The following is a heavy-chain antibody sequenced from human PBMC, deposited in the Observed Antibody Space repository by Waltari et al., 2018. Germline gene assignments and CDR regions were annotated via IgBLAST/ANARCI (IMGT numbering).Heavy chain of an antibody. CDR2: IYYSGST. J-gene: IGHJ5*02. CDR1: GGSISSYY. CDR3: VRDCSSTSCYRGGWFDP. V-gene: IGHV4-59*01. Sequence: QVQLQESGPGLVKPSETLSLTCTVSGGSISSYYWSWIRQPQGKGLEWIGYIYYSGSTNYNPSLKSRVTISVDTSKNQFSLKLSSVTAADTAVYYCVRDCSSTSCYRGGWFDPWGQGTLVTVSS. D-gene: IGHD2-2*02.